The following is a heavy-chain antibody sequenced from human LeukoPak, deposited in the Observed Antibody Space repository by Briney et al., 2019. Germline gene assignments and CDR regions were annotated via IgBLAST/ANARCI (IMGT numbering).Heavy chain of an antibody. Sequence: PSETLSLTCNVSGGSISSHYWSWIRQPPGKGLEWIGYIYYSGSTNYNPSLKSRVTISVDTSKNQFSLKLSSVTAADTAVYYCAREGVSSSAFDYWGQGTLVTVSS. J-gene: IGHJ4*02. V-gene: IGHV4-59*11. CDR3: AREGVSSSAFDY. CDR2: IYYSGST. D-gene: IGHD6-6*01. CDR1: GGSISSHY.